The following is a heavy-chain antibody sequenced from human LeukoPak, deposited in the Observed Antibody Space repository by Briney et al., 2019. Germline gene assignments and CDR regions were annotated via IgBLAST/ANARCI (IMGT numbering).Heavy chain of an antibody. Sequence: ASVKVSCKASGYTFTSYAMHWVRQAPGQRLEWMGWINAGNGNTKYSQKFQGRVTITRDTSASTAYMELSSLRSEDTAVYYCARGAGNGDYFDYWGQGTLVTVSS. D-gene: IGHD4-17*01. V-gene: IGHV1-3*01. CDR2: INAGNGNT. J-gene: IGHJ4*02. CDR3: ARGAGNGDYFDY. CDR1: GYTFTSYA.